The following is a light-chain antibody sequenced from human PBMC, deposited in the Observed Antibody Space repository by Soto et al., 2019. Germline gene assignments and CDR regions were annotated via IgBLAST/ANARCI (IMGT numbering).Light chain of an antibody. J-gene: IGKJ4*01. CDR1: QSVSSS. CDR3: QQYNSWPPLT. Sequence: EIVMTRSPATLSVSPGERATLSCRASQSVSSSLAWYQQKPGQAPRLLIYGMSTRATGVPARFSGSGSGTEFTLTISSLQSEDFAVYYCQQYNSWPPLTFGGGTKVEIK. V-gene: IGKV3-15*01. CDR2: GMS.